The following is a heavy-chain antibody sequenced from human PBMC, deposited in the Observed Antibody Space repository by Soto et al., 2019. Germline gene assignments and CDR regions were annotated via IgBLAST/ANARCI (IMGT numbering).Heavy chain of an antibody. CDR3: ATTRGYSYTRFDP. CDR2: IIPIFGTA. V-gene: IGHV1-69*13. J-gene: IGHJ5*02. D-gene: IGHD5-18*01. Sequence: ASVKVSCKASGGTFSSYAISWVRQAPGQGLEWMGGIIPIFGTANYAQKFQGRVTITADESTSTAYMELSSLRSEDTAVYYCATTRGYSYTRFDPWCQGTLVTVS. CDR1: GGTFSSYA.